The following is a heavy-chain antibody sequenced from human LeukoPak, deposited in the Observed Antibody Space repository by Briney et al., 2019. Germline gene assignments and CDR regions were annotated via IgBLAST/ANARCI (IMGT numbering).Heavy chain of an antibody. CDR3: ARDRVVGATKIFDY. J-gene: IGHJ4*02. CDR2: ISTNNGNT. V-gene: IGHV1-18*01. CDR1: GYTFTSYS. Sequence: RASVKVSCKASGYTFTSYSISWVRQAPGQGLEWMGWISTNNGNTDYTQKVQGRVTMTTDTSTSTAYMELRSLRSDDTAVYYCARDRVVGATKIFDYWGQGALVTVSS. D-gene: IGHD1-26*01.